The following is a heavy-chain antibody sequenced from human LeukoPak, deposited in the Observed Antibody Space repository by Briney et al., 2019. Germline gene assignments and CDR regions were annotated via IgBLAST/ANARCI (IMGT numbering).Heavy chain of an antibody. V-gene: IGHV3-7*01. D-gene: IGHD3-22*01. J-gene: IGHJ4*02. CDR2: IKQDGTEK. CDR3: AGGRGWLVDY. Sequence: GGSLRLSCAASGFTFDDYAMHWVRQAPGKGLEWVANIKQDGTEKLYVDSVRGRFTISRDNAKNSLYLQMNSLRAEDTAVYFCAGGRGWLVDYWGQGTRVTVSS. CDR1: GFTFDDYA.